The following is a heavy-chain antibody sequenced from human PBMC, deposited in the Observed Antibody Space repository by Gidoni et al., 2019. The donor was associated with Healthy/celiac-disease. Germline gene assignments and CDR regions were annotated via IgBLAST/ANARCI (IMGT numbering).Heavy chain of an antibody. V-gene: IGHV1-69*06. D-gene: IGHD6-19*01. CDR1: GGTFSSYA. CDR2: IIPIFGTA. Sequence: QVQPVQCGTAVKKPRSSGKVPCTASGGTFSSYAISWVRRAPGQGLEWMGGIIPIFGTANYAQKFQGRVTITADKSTSTAYMESSSLRSEDTAVYYCARTYSSGWYGAFDIWGQGTMVTVSS. CDR3: ARTYSSGWYGAFDI. J-gene: IGHJ3*02.